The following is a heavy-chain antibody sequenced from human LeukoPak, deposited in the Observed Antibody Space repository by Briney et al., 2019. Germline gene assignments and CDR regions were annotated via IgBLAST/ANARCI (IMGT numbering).Heavy chain of an antibody. CDR1: GGSISSYY. V-gene: IGHV4-4*09. CDR3: AREYDSSGYHHYYFDY. J-gene: IGHJ4*02. D-gene: IGHD3-22*01. CDR2: IYPSGST. Sequence: SETLSLTCTVSGGSISSYYWRWVRQPPGKGLEGIGYIYPSGSTNYNPSLKRRVTISVDTSKNQFSLKLSSVTAADTAVYYCAREYDSSGYHHYYFDYWGQGTLVTVSS.